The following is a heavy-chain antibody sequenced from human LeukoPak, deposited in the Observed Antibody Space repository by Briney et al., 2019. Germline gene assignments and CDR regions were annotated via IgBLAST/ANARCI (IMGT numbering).Heavy chain of an antibody. J-gene: IGHJ5*02. Sequence: TGGTLRLSCVASGCTFSSYAMHWVRQAPGKGLEWVAVISYDGSNKYYADSVKGRFTIFRDNSKNTLYLQMNSLRAADTAVYYCARDFARNSYDSSGYTWGQGTLVTVSS. CDR1: GCTFSSYA. CDR3: ARDFARNSYDSSGYT. CDR2: ISYDGSNK. V-gene: IGHV3-30-3*01. D-gene: IGHD3-22*01.